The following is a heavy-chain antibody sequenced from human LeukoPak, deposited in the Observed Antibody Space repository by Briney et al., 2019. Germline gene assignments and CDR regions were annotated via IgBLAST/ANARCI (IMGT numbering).Heavy chain of an antibody. Sequence: GGSLRLSCAASGFTFDDYAMHWVRQAPGKGLEWVSGISWNSGSIGYADSVKGRFTISRDNAKNSLYLQMNSLRAEDTAVYYCARGDYYDSSGYYTYWGQGTLVTVSS. CDR1: GFTFDDYA. J-gene: IGHJ4*02. CDR3: ARGDYYDSSGYYTY. CDR2: ISWNSGSI. V-gene: IGHV3-9*01. D-gene: IGHD3-22*01.